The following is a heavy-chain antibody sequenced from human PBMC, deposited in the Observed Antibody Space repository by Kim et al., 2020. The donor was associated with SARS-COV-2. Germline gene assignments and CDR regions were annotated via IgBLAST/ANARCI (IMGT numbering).Heavy chain of an antibody. J-gene: IGHJ6*02. CDR3: ARDGGTTTPKNYYYYGMDV. CDR2: ISSSSSYT. D-gene: IGHD1-1*01. Sequence: GGSLRLSCAASGFTFSDYYMSWIRQAPGKGLEWVSYISSSSSYTNYADSVKGRFTISRDNAKNSLYLQMNSLRAEDTAVYYCARDGGTTTPKNYYYYGMDVWGQGTTVTVSS. V-gene: IGHV3-11*06. CDR1: GFTFSDYY.